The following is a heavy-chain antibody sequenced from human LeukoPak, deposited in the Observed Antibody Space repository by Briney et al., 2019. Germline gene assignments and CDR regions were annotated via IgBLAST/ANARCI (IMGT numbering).Heavy chain of an antibody. CDR3: AKDLVPYDFWSGFDY. Sequence: GGSLRLSCAASGFTFSSYAMSWVRQAPGKGLEWVSAISGSGGSTYYADSVKGQFTISRDNSKNTLYLQMNSLRAEDTAVYYCAKDLVPYDFWSGFDYWGQGTLVTVSS. J-gene: IGHJ4*02. V-gene: IGHV3-23*01. CDR2: ISGSGGST. D-gene: IGHD3-3*01. CDR1: GFTFSSYA.